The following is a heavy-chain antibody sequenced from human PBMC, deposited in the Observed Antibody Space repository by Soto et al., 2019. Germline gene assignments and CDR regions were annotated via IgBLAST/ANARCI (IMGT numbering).Heavy chain of an antibody. CDR2: IKSKTDGGTT. CDR1: AITFWNTW. CDR3: TTGPNYYDSSGLAY. V-gene: IGHV3-15*01. J-gene: IGHJ4*02. D-gene: IGHD3-22*01. Sequence: GVSRRRSCAACAITFWNTWMRWVRQAPAKGLEWVGRIKSKTDGGTTDYAAPVKGRFTISRDDSKNTLYLQMNSLKTEDTAVYYCTTGPNYYDSSGLAYWGQGTLVTVS.